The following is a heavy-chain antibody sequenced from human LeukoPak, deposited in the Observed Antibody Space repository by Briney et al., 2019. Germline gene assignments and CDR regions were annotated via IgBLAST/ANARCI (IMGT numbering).Heavy chain of an antibody. J-gene: IGHJ3*02. CDR1: GFTFSDYY. V-gene: IGHV3-11*01. CDR3: ARGDVELGLYYDSPRTHPGPNDAFDI. CDR2: ISSIGSTI. Sequence: AGGSLRLSCAASGFTFSDYYMSWIRQAPGKGLEWVSYISSIGSTIYYADSVKGRFTISRDNAKNSLYLQMNSLRAEDTAVYYCARGDVELGLYYDSPRTHPGPNDAFDIWGQGTMVTVSS. D-gene: IGHD3-22*01.